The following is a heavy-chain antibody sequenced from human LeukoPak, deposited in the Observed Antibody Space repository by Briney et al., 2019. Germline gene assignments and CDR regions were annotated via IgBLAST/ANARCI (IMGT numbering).Heavy chain of an antibody. J-gene: IGHJ4*02. CDR1: GFTFRSYW. CDR2: IKPDGNEK. V-gene: IGHV3-7*01. Sequence: GSLRLSCAASGFTFRSYWMSWVRQAPGKGLEWVAIIKPDGNEKFYVDSVKGRFTISRDNAKNSLYLQMNSLRAEDTAVYYCTRDSATLDYWGQGALVTVSS. CDR3: TRDSATLDY.